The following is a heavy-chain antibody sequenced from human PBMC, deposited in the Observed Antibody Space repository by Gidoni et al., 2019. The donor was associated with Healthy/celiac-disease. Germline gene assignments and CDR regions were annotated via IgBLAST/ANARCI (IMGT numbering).Heavy chain of an antibody. CDR2: IYYSGST. CDR3: ARTERRLDAFDI. Sequence: QVQLQESGQGLVKPSETLSLTCTVSGGSISSYYWSWIRQPPGKGLDWIGYIYYSGSTNYNPSLKSRVTISVDTSKNQFSLKLSSVTAADTAVYYCARTERRLDAFDIWGQGTMVTVSS. V-gene: IGHV4-59*08. J-gene: IGHJ3*02. D-gene: IGHD1-1*01. CDR1: GGSISSYY.